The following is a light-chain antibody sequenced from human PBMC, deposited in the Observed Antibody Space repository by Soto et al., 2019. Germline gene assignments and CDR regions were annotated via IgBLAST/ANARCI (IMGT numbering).Light chain of an antibody. Sequence: IVLMQSPGTLSLSPGDRATLSCRASQTLRRTSIAWYQQNPGQAPRVLIYGASKRATGIPDRFSGSGSGTDFSLTISRLEPEDFAVYYCHQYDNAPQTYGQGTKVEIK. J-gene: IGKJ2*01. CDR3: HQYDNAPQT. V-gene: IGKV3-20*01. CDR2: GAS. CDR1: QTLRRTS.